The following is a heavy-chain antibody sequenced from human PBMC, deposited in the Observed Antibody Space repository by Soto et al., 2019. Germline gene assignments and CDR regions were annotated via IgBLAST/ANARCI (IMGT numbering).Heavy chain of an antibody. J-gene: IGHJ6*02. D-gene: IGHD3-10*01. CDR3: AGGGVRGVITRTRDYYGMDV. Sequence: LGESLKISCKGSGYSFSNYWIVWVRQMPGKGLEWMGIIYPGDSETKYSPSFQGQVTISADKSINTAYLQWSSLKASDTAMYYCAGGGVRGVITRTRDYYGMDVWGQGTTVTVSS. CDR1: GYSFSNYW. CDR2: IYPGDSET. V-gene: IGHV5-51*01.